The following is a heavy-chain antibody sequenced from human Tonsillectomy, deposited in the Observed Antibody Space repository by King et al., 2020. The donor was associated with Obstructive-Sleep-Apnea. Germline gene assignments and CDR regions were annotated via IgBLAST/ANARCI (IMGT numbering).Heavy chain of an antibody. J-gene: IGHJ4*02. V-gene: IGHV3-30*02. CDR2: IGYDGSNK. Sequence: VQLVESGGGVVQPGGSLRLSCAASGFSFTYYAMHWVRQAPGKGLEWVTFIGYDGSNKYYADSVKGRFTISRDNSKNTLYLQMNNLRAEDTAVYYCAKDKDSIAYWGPGTLVTVSS. CDR1: GFSFTYYA. CDR3: AKDKDSIAY. D-gene: IGHD6-13*01.